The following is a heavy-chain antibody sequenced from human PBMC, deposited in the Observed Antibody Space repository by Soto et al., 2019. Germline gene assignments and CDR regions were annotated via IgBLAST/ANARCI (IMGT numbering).Heavy chain of an antibody. CDR2: IMPGSSHI. CDR3: ARRGSGSYYDY. Sequence: LRLSCAASGFTFSIYSMNWVRQAPGKGLEWVSYIMPGSSHIFYADSVKGRFTISRDNDKNSLYLQMNSLRAEDTAVYYCARRGSGSYYDYWGQGTLVTVSS. V-gene: IGHV3-48*01. CDR1: GFTFSIYS. J-gene: IGHJ4*02. D-gene: IGHD1-26*01.